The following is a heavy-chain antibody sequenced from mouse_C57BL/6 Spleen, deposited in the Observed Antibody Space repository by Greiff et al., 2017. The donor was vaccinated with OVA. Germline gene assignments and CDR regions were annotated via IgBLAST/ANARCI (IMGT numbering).Heavy chain of an antibody. CDR1: GYTFTSYW. CDR2: IDPSDSYT. CDR3: ARGYYYGSSYWFDD. V-gene: IGHV1-50*01. Sequence: QVQLQQPGAELVKPGASVKLSCKASGYTFTSYWMQWVKQRPGQGLEWIGEIDPSDSYTNYNQKFKGKATLTVDTSSSTAYMQLSSLTSEDSAVYYCARGYYYGSSYWFDDWGQGTTLTVSS. J-gene: IGHJ2*01. D-gene: IGHD1-1*01.